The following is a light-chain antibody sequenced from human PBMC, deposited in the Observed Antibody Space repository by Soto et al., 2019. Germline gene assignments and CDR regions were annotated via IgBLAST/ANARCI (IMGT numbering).Light chain of an antibody. CDR1: SSDVGGYNY. CDR2: EDS. V-gene: IGLV2-14*01. CDR3: SSYTSSSTPYV. Sequence: QSALTQPASVSGSPGQSITISCTGTSSDVGGYNYVSWYQQHPGKAPKLLIYEDSNRPSGVSNRFSGSKSGNTASLTISGLQAEDEADYYCSSYTSSSTPYVFGTGTQLTVL. J-gene: IGLJ1*01.